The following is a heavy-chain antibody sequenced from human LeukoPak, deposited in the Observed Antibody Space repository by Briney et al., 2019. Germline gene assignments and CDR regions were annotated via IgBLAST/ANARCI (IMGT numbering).Heavy chain of an antibody. CDR3: ARDSFVVVPAAGYGMDV. J-gene: IGHJ6*02. CDR2: ISAYNGNT. D-gene: IGHD2-2*01. V-gene: IGHV1-18*01. Sequence: GASVKVSCKASGGTFSSYAISWVRQAPGQGLEWMGWISAYNGNTNYAQKLQGRVTMTTDTSTSTAYMELRSLRSDDTAVYYCARDSFVVVPAAGYGMDVWGQGTTVTVSS. CDR1: GGTFSSYA.